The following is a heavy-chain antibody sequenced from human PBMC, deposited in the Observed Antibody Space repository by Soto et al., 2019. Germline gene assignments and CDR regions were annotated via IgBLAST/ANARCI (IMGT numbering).Heavy chain of an antibody. CDR2: INHSGST. Sequence: LSLTCAVYGGSFSGYYWSWIRQPPGKGLEWIGEINHSGSTNYNPSLKSRVTISVDTSKNQFSLKLSSVTAADTAVYYCARGGVAFDIWGQGTMVTVSS. V-gene: IGHV4-34*01. D-gene: IGHD3-10*01. CDR1: GGSFSGYY. CDR3: ARGGVAFDI. J-gene: IGHJ3*02.